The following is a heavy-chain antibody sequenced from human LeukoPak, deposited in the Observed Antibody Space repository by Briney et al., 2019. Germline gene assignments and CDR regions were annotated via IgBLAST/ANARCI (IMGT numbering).Heavy chain of an antibody. CDR2: ISWNSGSI. V-gene: IGHV3-9*01. CDR1: GFTFHDYA. J-gene: IGHJ4*02. D-gene: IGHD3-10*01. Sequence: GRSLRLSCAASGFTFHDYAMHWVRQAPGKGLEWVSVISWNSGSIGYADSVKGRFTISRDNAKNSLYLQMNRLRAEDTALYYCAKDGGAKGIITTVFDYWGQGTLVTVSS. CDR3: AKDGGAKGIITTVFDY.